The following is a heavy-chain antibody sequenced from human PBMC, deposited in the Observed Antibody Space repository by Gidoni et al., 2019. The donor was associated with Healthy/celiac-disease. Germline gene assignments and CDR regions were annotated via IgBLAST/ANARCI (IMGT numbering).Heavy chain of an antibody. J-gene: IGHJ6*02. Sequence: EVQRVESGGGLVKPGGSLRLSCAAAGFTFSSYSMNWVRQAPGKGLEWVASISSSSSYIYYADSVKGRFTISRDNAKNSLYLQMNSLRAEDTAVYYCARDSSTGMDVWGQGTTVTVSS. CDR1: GFTFSSYS. CDR2: ISSSSSYI. V-gene: IGHV3-21*01. D-gene: IGHD6-6*01. CDR3: ARDSSTGMDV.